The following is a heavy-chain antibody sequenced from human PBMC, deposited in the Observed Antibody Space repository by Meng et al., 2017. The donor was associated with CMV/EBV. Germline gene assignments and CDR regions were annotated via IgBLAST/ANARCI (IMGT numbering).Heavy chain of an antibody. Sequence: SVKVSCKASGGTFSSYAISWVRQAPGQGLEWMGGIIPILGIANYAQKFQGRVTITADKSTSTAYMELSSLRSEDTAVYYCARVNSSFEYCGGDCYIPPSYYYGMDVWGQGTTVTVSS. D-gene: IGHD2-21*01. CDR1: GGTFSSYA. CDR3: ARVNSSFEYCGGDCYIPPSYYYGMDV. J-gene: IGHJ6*02. CDR2: IIPILGIA. V-gene: IGHV1-69*10.